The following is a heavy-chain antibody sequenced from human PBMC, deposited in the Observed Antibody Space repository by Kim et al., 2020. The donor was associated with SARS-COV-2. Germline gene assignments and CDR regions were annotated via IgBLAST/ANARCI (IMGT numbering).Heavy chain of an antibody. CDR2: IYYSGST. V-gene: IGHV4-59*01. Sequence: SETLSLTCTVSGGSISSYYWSWIRQPPGKGLEWIGYIYYSGSTNYNPSLKSRVTISVDTSKNQFSLKLSSVTAADTAVYYCARGVRCDGSPRDACYYYYGMDVWGQGTTVTVSS. J-gene: IGHJ6*02. CDR1: GGSISSYY. CDR3: ARGVRCDGSPRDACYYYYGMDV. D-gene: IGHD3-10*01.